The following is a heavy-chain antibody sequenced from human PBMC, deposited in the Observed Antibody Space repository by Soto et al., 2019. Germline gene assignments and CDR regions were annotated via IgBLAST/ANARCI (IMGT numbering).Heavy chain of an antibody. CDR2: INPNSGGT. J-gene: IGHJ6*02. D-gene: IGHD5-12*01. CDR1: GYTFTGYY. CDR3: ARGADVDIVATVPYYYYGMDV. Sequence: ASVKVSCKASGYTFTGYYMHWVRQAPGQGLEWMGWINPNSGGTNYAQKFQGWVTMTRDTSISTAYMELSRLRSDDTAVYYCARGADVDIVATVPYYYYGMDVWG. V-gene: IGHV1-2*04.